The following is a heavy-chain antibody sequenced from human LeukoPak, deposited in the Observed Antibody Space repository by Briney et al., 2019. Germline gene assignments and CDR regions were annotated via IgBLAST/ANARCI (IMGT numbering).Heavy chain of an antibody. CDR3: AREDYGNYYFDY. Sequence: PGGSLRLSCAASGFTFSHYAMHWVRQAPGTGLEWLTVISYNGNNEYYTDSVKGRFTISRDNFKNTLYLHINSLRVEDTAVYYCAREDYGNYYFDYWGQGTLVTVSS. D-gene: IGHD2/OR15-2a*01. CDR1: GFTFSHYA. V-gene: IGHV3-30*14. CDR2: ISYNGNNE. J-gene: IGHJ4*02.